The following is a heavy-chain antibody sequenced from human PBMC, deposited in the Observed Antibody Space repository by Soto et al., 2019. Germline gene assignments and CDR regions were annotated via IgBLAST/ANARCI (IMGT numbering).Heavy chain of an antibody. V-gene: IGHV3-23*01. D-gene: IGHD1-26*01. CDR2: ISGSGGST. Sequence: EVQLLESGGGLVQPGGSLRLSCAACGFTFSSYAMRWVRQAPEKGLEWVSAISGSGGSTYYADSVKGRFTISRDNSKNTLYLQMNSLRAEDTAVYYCARRGSGSYYDYWGQGTLVTVSS. CDR3: ARRGSGSYYDY. CDR1: GFTFSSYA. J-gene: IGHJ4*02.